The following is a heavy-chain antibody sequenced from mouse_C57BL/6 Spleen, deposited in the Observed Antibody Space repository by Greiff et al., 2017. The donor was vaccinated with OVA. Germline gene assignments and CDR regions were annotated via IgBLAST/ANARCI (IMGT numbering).Heavy chain of an antibody. J-gene: IGHJ3*01. Sequence: EVKLMESGGGLVKPGGSLKLSCAASGFTFSSYAMSWVRQTPEKRLEWVATISDGSSYTYYPDNVKGRITISRDNAKNSLYLQKSHLKSEDTAMYYCASSYDYDVGYWGQGLLVTVSA. CDR2: ISDGSSYT. CDR3: ASSYDYDVGY. CDR1: GFTFSSYA. V-gene: IGHV5-4*03. D-gene: IGHD2-4*01.